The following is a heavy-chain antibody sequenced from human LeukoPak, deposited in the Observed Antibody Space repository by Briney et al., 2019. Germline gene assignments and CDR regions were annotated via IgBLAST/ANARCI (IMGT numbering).Heavy chain of an antibody. CDR3: ARLKFYDSTGYSPGHYMDV. J-gene: IGHJ6*03. Sequence: SETLSLTCTVPVDPICSYYWSSIRQTAGKGLEWIGRLYPGVSTNYNPSLKSRVTMSVDTSKTQFALKLSAVTPADTAVYYCARLKFYDSTGYSPGHYMDVWGKGTTVTVSS. D-gene: IGHD3-22*01. CDR2: LYPGVST. V-gene: IGHV4-4*07. CDR1: VDPICSYY.